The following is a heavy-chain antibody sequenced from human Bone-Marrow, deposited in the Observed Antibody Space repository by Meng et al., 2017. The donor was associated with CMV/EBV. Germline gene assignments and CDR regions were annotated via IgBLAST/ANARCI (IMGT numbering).Heavy chain of an antibody. J-gene: IGHJ4*02. Sequence: GESLKISCAASGFTFSSYGMHWVRQAPGKGLEWVAFIRYDGSNKYYADSVKGRFTISRDNSKNTLYLQMNSLRAEDTAVYYCAKGARRGYCSSTSCLPFGYWGQGKRVTGSS. V-gene: IGHV3-30*02. CDR1: GFTFSSYG. CDR3: AKGARRGYCSSTSCLPFGY. D-gene: IGHD2-2*01. CDR2: IRYDGSNK.